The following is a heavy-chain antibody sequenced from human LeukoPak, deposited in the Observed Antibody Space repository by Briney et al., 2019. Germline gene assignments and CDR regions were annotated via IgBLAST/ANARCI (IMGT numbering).Heavy chain of an antibody. Sequence: PSETLSLTCTVSGGSISSGGYYWSWIRQSTGKGLEWIGEINDSGSTNYNPSLKSRVTISADTSKNQFSLKLSSVTAADTAVYYCARGRRTGYSSGWYLNYWGQGTLVIVSS. V-gene: IGHV4-39*07. J-gene: IGHJ4*02. CDR1: GGSISSGGYY. D-gene: IGHD6-19*01. CDR2: INDSGST. CDR3: ARGRRTGYSSGWYLNY.